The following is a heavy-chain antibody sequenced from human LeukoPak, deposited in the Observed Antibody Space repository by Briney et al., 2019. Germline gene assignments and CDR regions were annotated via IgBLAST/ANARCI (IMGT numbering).Heavy chain of an antibody. CDR1: GFILSNFQ. Sequence: GGSLRLSCVASGFILSNFQMYWVRQAPGKGLEWVSIISLDGSTEFYADSVKGRFTISRDTASNTMHLEMNNLRIEDTAVYYCMRDYMGWFDPWGQGSLVTVSS. D-gene: IGHD3-10*01. CDR2: ISLDGSTE. V-gene: IGHV3-30-3*01. J-gene: IGHJ5*02. CDR3: MRDYMGWFDP.